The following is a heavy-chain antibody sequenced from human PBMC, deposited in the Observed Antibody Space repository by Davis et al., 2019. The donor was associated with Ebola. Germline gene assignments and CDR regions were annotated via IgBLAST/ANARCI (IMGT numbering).Heavy chain of an antibody. Sequence: PSETLSLTCTVSGDSISSSSYYWGWIRQPPGKGLEWTASIYHGGSTYYNPSLKSRVTISADRSKNQFSLKLNSVTAADTAMYYCFGRGLLIAARWGQGTLVTVSS. V-gene: IGHV4-39*01. J-gene: IGHJ4*02. CDR3: FGRGLLIAAR. CDR2: IYHGGST. D-gene: IGHD6-6*01. CDR1: GDSISSSSYY.